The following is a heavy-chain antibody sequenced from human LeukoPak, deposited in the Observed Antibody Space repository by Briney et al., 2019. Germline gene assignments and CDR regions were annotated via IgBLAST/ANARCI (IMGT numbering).Heavy chain of an antibody. CDR1: GFTFSSYA. J-gene: IGHJ3*02. D-gene: IGHD1-26*01. CDR2: TSGSGGST. V-gene: IGHV3-23*01. CDR3: AKGLERSYDTFDI. Sequence: GGSLRLSCAASGFTFSSYAMSWVRQAPGKGLEWVSATSGSGGSTYYADSVKGRFTISRDNSKNTLYLQMNSLRAEDTAVYYCAKGLERSYDTFDIWGQGTMVTVSS.